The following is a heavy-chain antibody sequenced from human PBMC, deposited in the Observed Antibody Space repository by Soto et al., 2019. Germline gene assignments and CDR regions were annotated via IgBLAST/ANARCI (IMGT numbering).Heavy chain of an antibody. D-gene: IGHD3-10*01. CDR2: IWYDGSNK. CDR1: GFTFSNYG. V-gene: IGHV3-33*01. Sequence: QVQLVESGGGVVQPGRSLRLSCVASGFTFSNYGMHWVRQAPGKGPEWVAVIWYDGSNKDYADSVKGRFTISRDNSRNTLYLQMNSLRAEDTAVYYCASALETGDYWGQGTLVTLSS. J-gene: IGHJ4*02. CDR3: ASALETGDY.